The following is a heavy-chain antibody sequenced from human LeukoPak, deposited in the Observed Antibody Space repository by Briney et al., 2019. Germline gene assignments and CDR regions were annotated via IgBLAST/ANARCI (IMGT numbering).Heavy chain of an antibody. CDR2: IRQDGGEI. D-gene: IGHD5-24*01. V-gene: IGHV3-7*01. CDR1: GFTFSSYW. CDR3: ARGSLGDAINY. Sequence: GGSLRLSCADSGFTFSSYWMSWVRQAPGKGLEWVANIRQDGGEIYYVDSVKGRFTISRDNAKNSLYLQMNSLRAEDTAVYYCARGSLGDAINYWGQGTLVTVSS. J-gene: IGHJ4*02.